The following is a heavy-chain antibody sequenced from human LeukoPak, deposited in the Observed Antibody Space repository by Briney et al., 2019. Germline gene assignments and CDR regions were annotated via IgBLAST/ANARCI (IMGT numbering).Heavy chain of an antibody. V-gene: IGHV4-39*01. CDR3: ASDVDTAMVRDY. Sequence: PSETLSLTCTVSGGSIGSSSYYWGWIRQPPGKGLEWIGSIYYSGSTYYNPSLKSRVTISVDTSKNQFSLKLSSVTAADTAVYYCASDVDTAMVRDYWGQGTLVTVSS. J-gene: IGHJ4*02. CDR2: IYYSGST. CDR1: GGSIGSSSYY. D-gene: IGHD5-18*01.